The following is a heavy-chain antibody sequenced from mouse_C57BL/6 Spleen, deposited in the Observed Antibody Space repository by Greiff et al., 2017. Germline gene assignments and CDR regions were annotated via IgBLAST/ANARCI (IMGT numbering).Heavy chain of an antibody. V-gene: IGHV1-54*01. CDR2: INPGSGGT. CDR3: ARRLANGGYFDY. Sequence: QVQLQQSGAELVRPGTSVKVSCKASGYAFTNYLIEWVKQRPGQGLEWIGVINPGSGGTNYNEKFKGKATLTADKSSSTAYMQLSSLTSEDSAVYFCARRLANGGYFDYWGQGTTLTVSS. J-gene: IGHJ2*01. CDR1: GYAFTNYL. D-gene: IGHD4-1*01.